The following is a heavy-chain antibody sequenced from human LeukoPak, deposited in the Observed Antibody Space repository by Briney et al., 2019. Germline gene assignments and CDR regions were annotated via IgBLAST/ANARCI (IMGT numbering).Heavy chain of an antibody. D-gene: IGHD6-19*01. V-gene: IGHV3-7*01. J-gene: IGHJ3*02. CDR2: IKQDGSET. CDR3: ARGAVANDAFDI. CDR1: GFTFSSYE. Sequence: PGGSLRLSCAASGFTFSSYEMNWVRQAPGKGLEWVANIKQDGSETYHVDSVKGRFTISRDNAKNSLYLRMNSLRAEDTAVYYCARGAVANDAFDIWGQGTMVTVSS.